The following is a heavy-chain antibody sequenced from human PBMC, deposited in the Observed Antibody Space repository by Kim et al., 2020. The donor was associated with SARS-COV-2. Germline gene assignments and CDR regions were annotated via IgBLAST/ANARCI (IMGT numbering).Heavy chain of an antibody. Sequence: PGRGMKEIGGINHSGGTHYSPSFASRVTMSVDTSKKHLSLRLTSVTAADAAVYYCASRLDFWRAQRFDSWDQGILVIVSS. D-gene: IGHD3-3*01. CDR2: INHSGGT. J-gene: IGHJ4*02. V-gene: IGHV4-34*01. CDR3: ASRLDFWRAQRFDS.